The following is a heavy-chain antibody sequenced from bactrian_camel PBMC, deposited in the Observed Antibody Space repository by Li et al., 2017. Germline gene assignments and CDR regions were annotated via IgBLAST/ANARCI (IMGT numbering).Heavy chain of an antibody. CDR2: SNDGGIKT. V-gene: IGHV3S1*01. Sequence: HVQLVESGGGSVQTGGSLRLSCAASRVTYNKNCMAWFRQAPGKEREAVAGSNDGGIKTYYADSVKGRFTISRDNAKNTLYLQMNSLKPEDTAVYYCAAAGQGWVPSNYWGQGTQVTVS. CDR1: RVTYNKNC. J-gene: IGHJ4*01. D-gene: IGHD5*01. CDR3: AAAGQGWVPSNY.